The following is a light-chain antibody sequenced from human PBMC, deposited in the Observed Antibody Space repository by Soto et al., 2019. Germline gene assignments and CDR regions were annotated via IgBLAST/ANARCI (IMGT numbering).Light chain of an antibody. CDR2: DAS. V-gene: IGKV3-20*01. CDR1: QTASSSH. CDR3: QQYGRSPYT. J-gene: IGKJ2*01. Sequence: EIVLTQSPGALSLSPVERATLSCRASQTASSSHLAWYQQKPGQAPRLLIYDASSRATGISDRFSGSGSGTDFTLTISRLEPEDFAVYYCQQYGRSPYTFGQGTKVDIK.